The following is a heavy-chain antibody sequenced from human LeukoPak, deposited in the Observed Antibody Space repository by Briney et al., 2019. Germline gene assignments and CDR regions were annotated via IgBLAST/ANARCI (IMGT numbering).Heavy chain of an antibody. D-gene: IGHD5-12*01. J-gene: IGHJ4*02. CDR2: ISGSGGST. CDR3: ARVPYSGYDFHLDY. V-gene: IGHV3-23*01. Sequence: PGGSLRLSCAASGFTFSSYAMSWVRQAPGKGLEWVSAISGSGGSTYYTDSVKGRFTISRDNSKNTLYLQINSLRAEDTAVYYCARVPYSGYDFHLDYWGQGTLVTVSS. CDR1: GFTFSSYA.